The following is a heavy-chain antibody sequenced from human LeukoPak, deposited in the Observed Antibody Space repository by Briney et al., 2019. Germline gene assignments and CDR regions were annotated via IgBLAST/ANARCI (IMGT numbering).Heavy chain of an antibody. CDR3: AKDLLSSSWYHLDY. J-gene: IGHJ4*02. V-gene: IGHV3-23*01. Sequence: GGSLRLSCAASGFTFSSYAMSWVRQAPGKGLEWVSAISGSGGSTYYADSVKGRFTISRDNSKSTLYLQMNSLRAEDTAVYYCAKDLLSSSWYHLDYWGQGTLVTVSS. D-gene: IGHD6-13*01. CDR1: GFTFSSYA. CDR2: ISGSGGST.